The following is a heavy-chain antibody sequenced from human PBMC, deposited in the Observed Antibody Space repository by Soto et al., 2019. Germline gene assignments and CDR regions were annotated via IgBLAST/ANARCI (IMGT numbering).Heavy chain of an antibody. CDR3: VRQPVFPDIAVAGKGYFDC. CDR2: VYYSGST. J-gene: IGHJ4*02. D-gene: IGHD6-19*01. CDR1: HDGISSSRYY. Sequence: KASETLSLTCSVSHDGISSSRYYWGWIRQPPGKGLEWIGTVYYSGSTYYNVSLNSRGTISIDTSKNQFSLRLRSVTAADTAVYFCVRQPVFPDIAVAGKGYFDCWGQGALVTVSS. V-gene: IGHV4-39*01.